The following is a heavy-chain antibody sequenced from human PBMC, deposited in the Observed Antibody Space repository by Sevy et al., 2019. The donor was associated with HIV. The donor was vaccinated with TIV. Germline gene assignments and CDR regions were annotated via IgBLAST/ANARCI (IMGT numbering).Heavy chain of an antibody. J-gene: IGHJ4*02. V-gene: IGHV3-48*03. CDR2: IGSSGSTI. CDR3: GRGSWGGIDY. CDR1: GFTFSTYE. Sequence: GGSLRLSCAASGFTFSTYEMNWVLQAPGKELEWVSYIGSSGSTIYYADSVKGRFTISRDNAKNSLYLQMNSLRAEDTAVYYSGRGSWGGIDYWGQGTLVTVSS. D-gene: IGHD1-26*01.